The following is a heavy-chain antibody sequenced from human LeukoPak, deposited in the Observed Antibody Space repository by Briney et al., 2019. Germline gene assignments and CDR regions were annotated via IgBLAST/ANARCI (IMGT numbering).Heavy chain of an antibody. CDR1: VGTFSSYT. CDR3: ARGSPAYCGGDCFWDAFDI. J-gene: IGHJ3*02. Sequence: GASVKVSGKASVGTFSSYTISWVRQAPGQGLEWMGRIIPILGIANYAQKFQGRVTITADKSTSTAYMELSSLRSEDTAVYYCARGSPAYCGGDCFWDAFDIWGQGTMVTVSS. V-gene: IGHV1-69*02. D-gene: IGHD2-21*01. CDR2: IIPILGIA.